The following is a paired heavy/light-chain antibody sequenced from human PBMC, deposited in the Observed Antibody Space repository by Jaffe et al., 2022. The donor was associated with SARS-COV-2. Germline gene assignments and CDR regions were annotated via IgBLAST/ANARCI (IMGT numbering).Heavy chain of an antibody. CDR1: GGSFSGYY. J-gene: IGHJ5*02. CDR3: AREELAYYDFWSGQNWFDP. CDR2: INHSGST. V-gene: IGHV4-34*01. D-gene: IGHD3-3*01. Sequence: QVQLQQWGAGLLKPSETLSLTCAVYGGSFSGYYWSWIRQPPGKGLEWIGEINHSGSTNYNPSLKSRVTISVDTSKNQFSLKLSSVTAADTAVYYCAREELAYYDFWSGQNWFDPWGQGTLVTVSS.
Light chain of an antibody. CDR2: GNS. CDR3: QSYDSSLIV. V-gene: IGLV1-40*01. J-gene: IGLJ2*01. Sequence: QSVLTQPPSVSGAPGQRVTISCTGSSSNIGAGYDVHWYQQLPGTAPKLLIYGNSNRPSGVPDRFSGSKSGTSASLAITGLQAEDEADYYCQSYDSSLIVFGGGTKLTVL. CDR1: SSNIGAGYD.